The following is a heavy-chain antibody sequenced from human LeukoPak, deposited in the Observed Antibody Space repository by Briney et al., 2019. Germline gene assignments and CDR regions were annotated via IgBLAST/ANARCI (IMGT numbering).Heavy chain of an antibody. CDR2: IYYSGST. CDR3: AREGYDHIYYYYGMDV. J-gene: IGHJ6*02. V-gene: IGHV4-39*07. Sequence: SETLSLTCTVSGGSISSSSYYWGWIRQPPGKGLEWIGSIYYSGSTYYNPSLKSRVTISVDTSKNQFSLKLSSVTAADTAVYYCAREGYDHIYYYYGMDVWGQGTTVTVSS. CDR1: GGSISSSSYY. D-gene: IGHD5-12*01.